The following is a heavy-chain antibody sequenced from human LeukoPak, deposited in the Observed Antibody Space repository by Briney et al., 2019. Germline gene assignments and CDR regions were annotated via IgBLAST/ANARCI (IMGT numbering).Heavy chain of an antibody. CDR3: ARDGIAAAGTDYYYYMDV. CDR2: IIPIFGTA. Sequence: ASVKVSCKASGGTFSSYAISWVRQAPGQGLEWMGGIIPIFGTANYAQKFQGRVTITADKSTSTAYMELSSLRSEDTAVYYCARDGIAAAGTDYYYYMDVWGKGTRSLSP. J-gene: IGHJ6*03. V-gene: IGHV1-69*06. D-gene: IGHD6-13*01. CDR1: GGTFSSYA.